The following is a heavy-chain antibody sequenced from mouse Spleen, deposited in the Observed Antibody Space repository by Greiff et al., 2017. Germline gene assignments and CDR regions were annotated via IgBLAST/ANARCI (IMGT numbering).Heavy chain of an antibody. CDR1: GYTFTSYW. Sequence: QVQLKQPGAELVRPGSSVKLSCKASGYTFTSYWMHWVKQRPIQGLEWIGNIDPSDSETHYNQKFKDKATLTVDKSSSTAYMQLSSLTSEDSAVYYCARGNYRYDYAMDYWGQGTSVTVSS. D-gene: IGHD2-14*01. CDR3: ARGNYRYDYAMDY. J-gene: IGHJ4*01. V-gene: IGHV1-52*01. CDR2: IDPSDSET.